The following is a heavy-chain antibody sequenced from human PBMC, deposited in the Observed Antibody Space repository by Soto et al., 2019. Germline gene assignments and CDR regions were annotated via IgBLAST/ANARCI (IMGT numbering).Heavy chain of an antibody. D-gene: IGHD3-3*01. V-gene: IGHV4-34*01. CDR2: INHSGST. CDR3: ARGYYDFWSGYTNYYYYGMDV. J-gene: IGHJ6*02. Sequence: PSETLSLTCAVYGGSFSGYYWSWIRQPPGKGLEWIGEINHSGSTNYNPSLKSRVTISVDTSKNQFSLKLSSVTAADTAVYCCARGYYDFWSGYTNYYYYGMDVWGQGTTVTAP. CDR1: GGSFSGYY.